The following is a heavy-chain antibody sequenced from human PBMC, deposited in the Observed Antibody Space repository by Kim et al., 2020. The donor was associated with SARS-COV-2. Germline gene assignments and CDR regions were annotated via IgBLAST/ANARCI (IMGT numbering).Heavy chain of an antibody. J-gene: IGHJ4*02. CDR1: GFTFSSYA. CDR2: ISYDGINK. Sequence: GGSLRLSCAASGFTFSSYAMHWVRQAPGKGLEWVAVISYDGINKYYADSVKGRFTISRDNSKNTLYLQMNSLGAEDTAVYYCARRRGTATVTDIDYWGQG. V-gene: IGHV3-30-3*01. CDR3: ARRRGTATVTDIDY. D-gene: IGHD4-4*01.